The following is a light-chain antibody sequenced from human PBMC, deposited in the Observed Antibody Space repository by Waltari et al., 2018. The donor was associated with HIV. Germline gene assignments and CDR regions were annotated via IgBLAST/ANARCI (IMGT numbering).Light chain of an antibody. V-gene: IGKV1-39*01. J-gene: IGKJ3*01. CDR2: TAS. Sequence: DIQMTQSPSSLSASVGDRVNISCRTSQSISTSLHWYQQKRGKAPELLIHTASTLQTGVPSRFSGSGSGTDFTLTISSLQVEDFATYYCQQSYNYPLTFGPGTKVDIK. CDR3: QQSYNYPLT. CDR1: QSISTS.